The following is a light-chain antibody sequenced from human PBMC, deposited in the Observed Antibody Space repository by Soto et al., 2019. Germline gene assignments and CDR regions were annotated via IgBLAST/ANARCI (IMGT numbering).Light chain of an antibody. J-gene: IGKJ1*01. Sequence: DIQMTQSPSSLSASVGGRVTITCRASQSISSYLNWYQQKPGKAPKLLIYKASSLESGVPSRFSGSGSGTEFTLTISSLQPDDFATYYCQQYNSYSWTFGQGTKVDI. V-gene: IGKV1-5*03. CDR2: KAS. CDR1: QSISSY. CDR3: QQYNSYSWT.